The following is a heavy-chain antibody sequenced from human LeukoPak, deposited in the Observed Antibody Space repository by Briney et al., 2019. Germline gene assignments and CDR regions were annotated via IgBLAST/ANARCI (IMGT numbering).Heavy chain of an antibody. J-gene: IGHJ5*02. CDR2: IYYSGST. V-gene: IGHV4-61*08. CDR1: GGSISSGDYY. CDR3: ARDLSSGATGWFDP. D-gene: IGHD2-15*01. Sequence: SQTLSLTCTVSGGSISSGDYYWSWIRQPPGKGLEWIGYIYYSGSTNYNPSLKSRVTISVDTSKNQFSLKLSSVTAADTAVYYCARDLSSGATGWFDPWGQGTLVTVSS.